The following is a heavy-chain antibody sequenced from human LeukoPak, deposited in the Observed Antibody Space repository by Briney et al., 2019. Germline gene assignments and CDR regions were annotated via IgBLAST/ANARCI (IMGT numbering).Heavy chain of an antibody. J-gene: IGHJ3*02. CDR1: RFTFSNYN. CDR3: ARGPPGYGYAVFDI. V-gene: IGHV3-21*01. CDR2: ISSSSSYI. D-gene: IGHD5-18*01. Sequence: GGSLRLSCAASRFTFSNYNMNWVRQAPGEGLEWVSSISSSSSYIYYADSVKGRFTISRDNAKNSLYLQMNSLRAEDTAVYYCARGPPGYGYAVFDIWGQGTMVTVSS.